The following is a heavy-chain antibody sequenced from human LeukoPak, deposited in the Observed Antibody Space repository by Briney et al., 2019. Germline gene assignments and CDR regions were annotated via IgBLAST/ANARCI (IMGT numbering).Heavy chain of an antibody. Sequence: SETLSLTCTVSGGSISSSSYYWGWIRQPPGKGLEWIGSIYYSGSTYYNPSLKSRVTISVDTSKNQFSLKLSSVTAADTAVYYCARLKPGYFMVRLKYSIFDYWGQGTLVTVSS. V-gene: IGHV4-39*07. CDR3: ARLKPGYFMVRLKYSIFDY. D-gene: IGHD3-10*01. J-gene: IGHJ4*02. CDR2: IYYSGST. CDR1: GGSISSSSYY.